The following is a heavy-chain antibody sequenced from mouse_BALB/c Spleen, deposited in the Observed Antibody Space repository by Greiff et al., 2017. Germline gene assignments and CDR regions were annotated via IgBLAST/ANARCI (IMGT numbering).Heavy chain of an antibody. J-gene: IGHJ2*01. D-gene: IGHD3-2*01. CDR2: ISSGGSYT. CDR1: GFTFSSYA. Sequence: DVKLVESGGGLVKPGGSLKLSCAASGFTFSSYAMSWVRQTPEKRLEWVATISSGGSYTYYPDSVKGRFTISRDNAKNTLYLQMSSLRSEDTAMYYCARQALSTDYFDYWGQGTTLTVSS. V-gene: IGHV5-9-3*01. CDR3: ARQALSTDYFDY.